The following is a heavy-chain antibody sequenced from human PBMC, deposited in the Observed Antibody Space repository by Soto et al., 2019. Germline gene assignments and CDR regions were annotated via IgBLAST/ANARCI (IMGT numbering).Heavy chain of an antibody. CDR2: TWYDESHK. J-gene: IGHJ3*02. CDR1: GVTFSSYG. Sequence: QVQLVESGGGVVQPGRALRLSCVASGVTFSSYGMHWVRKAPGKGMEWVAMTWYDESHKYYTDSMKDRFTVSRDNSKNALYLQMNRLRDEDSAVYYCTPAMKDMQACHIWGQGTMVTVSS. V-gene: IGHV3-33*01. CDR3: TPAMKDMQACHI.